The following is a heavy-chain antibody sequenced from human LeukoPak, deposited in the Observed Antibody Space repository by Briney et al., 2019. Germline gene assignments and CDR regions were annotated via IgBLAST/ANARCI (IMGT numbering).Heavy chain of an antibody. V-gene: IGHV4-59*12. D-gene: IGHD2-15*01. CDR3: ARECCLAATPSWFDP. Sequence: SETLSLTCTVSGGSISSYYWSWIRQSPGKGLEWIGYISYSGSARYNPSLKSRVTMSIDTSKNQFPLRLTSVTAADTALYYCARECCLAATPSWFDPWGQGTLVTVSS. CDR1: GGSISSYY. CDR2: ISYSGSA. J-gene: IGHJ5*02.